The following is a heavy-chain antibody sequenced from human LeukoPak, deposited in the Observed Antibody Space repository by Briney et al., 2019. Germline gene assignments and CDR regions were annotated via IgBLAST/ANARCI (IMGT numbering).Heavy chain of an antibody. CDR2: ISGSGAST. D-gene: IGHD6-13*01. CDR1: GFTFSSYA. CDR3: ARGRGSDKGLATFYYYYMDV. Sequence: GGSPRLSCAASGFTFSSYAMSWVRQAPGKGLEWVSAISGSGASTYYADSVKGRFTISRDNSKNTLYLQMNSLRAEDTAVYYCARGRGSDKGLATFYYYYMDVWGKGTTVTVS. V-gene: IGHV3-23*01. J-gene: IGHJ6*03.